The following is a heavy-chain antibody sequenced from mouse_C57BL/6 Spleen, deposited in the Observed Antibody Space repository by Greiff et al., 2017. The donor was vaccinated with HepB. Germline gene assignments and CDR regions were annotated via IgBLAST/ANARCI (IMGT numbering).Heavy chain of an antibody. CDR1: GFTFSNYW. CDR2: IRLKSDNYAT. CDR3: TCAPWFAY. J-gene: IGHJ3*01. V-gene: IGHV6-3*01. Sequence: EVQLVESGGGLVQPGGSMKLSCVASGFTFSNYWMNWVRQSPEKGLEWVAHIRLKSDNYATHYAESVKGRFTITREESKSSVYLQMHNLSAEATGIYYCTCAPWFAYWGQGTLVTVSA.